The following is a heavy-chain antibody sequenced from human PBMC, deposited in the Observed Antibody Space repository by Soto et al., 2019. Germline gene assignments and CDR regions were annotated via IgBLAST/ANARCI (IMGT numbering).Heavy chain of an antibody. V-gene: IGHV3-33*01. CDR2: IWYDGSNK. CDR1: GFTFSSYG. J-gene: IGHJ4*02. D-gene: IGHD2-15*01. CDR3: ARDRVVVAAFDY. Sequence: LRLSCAASGFTFSSYGMHWVRQAPGKGLEWVAVIWYDGSNKYYADSVKGRFTISRDNSKNTLYLQMNSLRAEDTAVYYCARDRVVVAAFDYWGQGTLVTVSS.